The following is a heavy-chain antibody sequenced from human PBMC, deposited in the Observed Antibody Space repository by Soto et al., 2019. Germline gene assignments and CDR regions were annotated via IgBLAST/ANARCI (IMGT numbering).Heavy chain of an antibody. V-gene: IGHV3-23*01. CDR3: AKDPGYSYGPYYFDY. CDR2: ISGSGGST. D-gene: IGHD5-18*01. CDR1: VFTFISYA. J-gene: IGHJ4*02. Sequence: PGWSLRLACASSVFTFISYAMSWVRQAPGKGLEWVSAISGSGGSTYYADSVKGRFTISRDNSKNTLYLQMNSLRAEDTAVYYCAKDPGYSYGPYYFDYWGQGTLVTVSS.